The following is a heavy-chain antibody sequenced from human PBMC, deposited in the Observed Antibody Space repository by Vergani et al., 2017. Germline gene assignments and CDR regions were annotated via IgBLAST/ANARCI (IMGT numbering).Heavy chain of an antibody. J-gene: IGHJ4*02. CDR1: GFTFSSYA. V-gene: IGHV3-23*01. CDR2: ISGSGGST. D-gene: IGHD3-22*01. CDR3: AKVPYYYDSSGYYFGYFDY. Sequence: EVQLLESGGGLVQPGGSLRLSCAASGFTFSSYAMSWVRQAPGKGLEWVSAISGSGGSTYSDSVKGRFTISRDNSKNTLYLQMNSLRAEDTAVYYCAKVPYYYDSSGYYFGYFDYWGQGTLVTVSS.